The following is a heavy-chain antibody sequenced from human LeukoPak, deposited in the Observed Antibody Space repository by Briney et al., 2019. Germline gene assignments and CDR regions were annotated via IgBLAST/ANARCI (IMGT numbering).Heavy chain of an antibody. CDR1: GFTFSSYA. J-gene: IGHJ5*02. D-gene: IGHD3-10*01. Sequence: GGSLRLSCAASGFTFSSYAMRWVRQAPGKGLEWVSGVNGNGGSTSYADSVKGRFTIFRDNSKNTVYLQMNSLRVEDTAVYYCANSRGHGSGNLWGQGTLVTVSS. V-gene: IGHV3-23*01. CDR3: ANSRGHGSGNL. CDR2: VNGNGGST.